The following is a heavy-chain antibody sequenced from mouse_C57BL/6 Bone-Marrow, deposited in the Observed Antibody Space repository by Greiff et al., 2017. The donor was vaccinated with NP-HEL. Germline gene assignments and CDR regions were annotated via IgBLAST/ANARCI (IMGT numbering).Heavy chain of an antibody. V-gene: IGHV1-55*01. CDR2: IYPGSGST. CDR1: GYTFTSYW. J-gene: IGHJ3*01. CDR3: GRGRGSSPVAY. Sequence: QVQLQQPGAELVKPGASVKMSCKASGYTFTSYWITWVKQRPGQGLEWIGDIYPGSGSTNYIEKFKSKATLTVDTSSSTAYMQLSSLTSEDSAVYYCGRGRGSSPVAYWGQGTLVTVSA. D-gene: IGHD1-1*01.